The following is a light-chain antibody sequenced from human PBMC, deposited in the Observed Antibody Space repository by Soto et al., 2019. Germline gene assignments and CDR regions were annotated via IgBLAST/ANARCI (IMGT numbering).Light chain of an antibody. V-gene: IGLV7-43*01. Sequence: QAVVTQEPSLTVSPGGTVTLTCASRTVAVTSGNYPSWFQQKPGQAPRTLIYTTDDRHPWTPARFSGPRLGDKAALTLSGVQPEDEAEYHCLLYFGGAHLVFGGGTKHTVL. CDR2: TTD. CDR1: TVAVTSGNY. CDR3: LLYFGGAHLV. J-gene: IGLJ3*02.